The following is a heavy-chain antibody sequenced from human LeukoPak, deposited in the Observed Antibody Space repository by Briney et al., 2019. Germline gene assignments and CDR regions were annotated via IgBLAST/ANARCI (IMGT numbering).Heavy chain of an antibody. V-gene: IGHV4-59*01. CDR3: ARVVPAAISFLYYFGY. Sequence: SETLSLTCTVSGGSISSYYWSWIRQPPGKGLEWIGYIYYSGSTNYNPSLKSRVTISVDTSKNQFSLKLSSVTAADTAVYYCARVVPAAISFLYYFGYWGQGTLVTVSS. CDR2: IYYSGST. CDR1: GGSISSYY. J-gene: IGHJ4*02. D-gene: IGHD2-2*01.